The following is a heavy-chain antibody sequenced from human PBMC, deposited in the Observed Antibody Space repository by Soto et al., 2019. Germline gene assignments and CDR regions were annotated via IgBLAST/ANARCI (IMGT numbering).Heavy chain of an antibody. CDR1: GFTFSNAW. V-gene: IGHV3-15*07. J-gene: IGHJ4*02. CDR2: IKSKTDGGTT. D-gene: IGHD4-17*01. CDR3: TTASEGDYGLFDY. Sequence: EVQLVESGGGLVKPGGSLRLSCAASGFTFSNAWMNWVRQAPGKGLEWVGRIKSKTDGGTTDYAAPVKGRFTISRDDSKNTLYLQMNSLKTEDTAVYYCTTASEGDYGLFDYWGQGTLVTVSS.